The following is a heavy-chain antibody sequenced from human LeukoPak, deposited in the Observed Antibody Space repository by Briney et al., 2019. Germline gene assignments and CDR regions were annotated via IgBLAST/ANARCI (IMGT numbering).Heavy chain of an antibody. J-gene: IGHJ3*02. Sequence: GGSLRLSCAASGFTVSSNYMSWVRQAPGKGLEWVSVIYSGGSTYYADSVKGRFTISRDNSKNTLYLQMNSLRAEDTAVYYCASSPYDSSGRNAFDIWGQGTMVTVSS. CDR1: GFTVSSNY. V-gene: IGHV3-53*01. D-gene: IGHD3-22*01. CDR2: IYSGGST. CDR3: ASSPYDSSGRNAFDI.